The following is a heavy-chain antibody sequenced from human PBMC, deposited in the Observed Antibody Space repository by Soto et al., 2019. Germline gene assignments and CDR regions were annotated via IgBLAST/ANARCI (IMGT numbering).Heavy chain of an antibody. CDR3: ASLILLWFGEHPSPPFRPVDY. J-gene: IGHJ4*02. V-gene: IGHV3-30-3*01. CDR1: GFTFSSYA. CDR2: ISYDGSNK. D-gene: IGHD3-10*01. Sequence: GGSLRLSCAASGFTFSSYAMHWVRQAPGKGLEWVAVISYDGSNKYYADSVKGRFTISRDNSKNTLYLQMNSLRAEDTAVYYCASLILLWFGEHPSPPFRPVDYWGQGTLVTVSS.